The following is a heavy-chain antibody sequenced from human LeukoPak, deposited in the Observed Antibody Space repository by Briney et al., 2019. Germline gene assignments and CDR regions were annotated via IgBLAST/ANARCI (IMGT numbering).Heavy chain of an antibody. CDR2: ISSSSRTI. CDR1: GFTFSSYS. D-gene: IGHD3-22*01. V-gene: IGHV3-48*01. Sequence: GGSLRLSCAASGFTFSSYSMNWVRQAPGKGLEWVSYISSSSRTIYYTDSVKGRFTISRDNAKNSLYLQMNSLRAEDTAVYYCAKAALNYDTPGHYWGQGTLVTVSS. J-gene: IGHJ4*02. CDR3: AKAALNYDTPGHY.